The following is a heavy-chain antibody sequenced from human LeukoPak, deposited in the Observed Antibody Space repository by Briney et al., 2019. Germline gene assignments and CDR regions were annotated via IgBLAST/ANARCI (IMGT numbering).Heavy chain of an antibody. D-gene: IGHD3-22*01. V-gene: IGHV3-33*01. CDR2: IWYDGSNK. CDR3: ARGTYYYDSSGARAIDY. J-gene: IGHJ4*02. CDR1: GFTFSSYG. Sequence: GRSLRLSCAASGFTFSSYGMHWVRQAPGKGPEWVAVIWYDGSNKYYADSVKGRFTISRDNSKNTLYLQMNSLRAEDTAVYYCARGTYYYDSSGARAIDYWGQGTLVTVSS.